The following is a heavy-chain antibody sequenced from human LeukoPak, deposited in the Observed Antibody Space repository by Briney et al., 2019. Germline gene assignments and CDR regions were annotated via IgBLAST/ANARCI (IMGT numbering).Heavy chain of an antibody. CDR2: ITVGSANT. D-gene: IGHD1-26*01. J-gene: IGHJ4*02. CDR1: GFTFGSYV. Sequence: PGGSLRLSCAASGFTFGSYVMSWVRQAPGKGLDWVSVITVGSANTHFADSVKGRFTISRDDSMNTLYLQMNSLRAEDTAVYYCAKLMGPTTVRENWGQGTLVTVSS. V-gene: IGHV3-23*01. CDR3: AKLMGPTTVREN.